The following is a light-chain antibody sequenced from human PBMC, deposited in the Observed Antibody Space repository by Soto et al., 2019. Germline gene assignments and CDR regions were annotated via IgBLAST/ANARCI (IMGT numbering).Light chain of an antibody. Sequence: QSALTQPASVSGSPGQSITISCTGTSSDVGGYNYVSWYQQYPGKAPKPMIYDVSNRPSGVSNRFSGSKSGNTASLTISGLQAEDEADYYCSSYTGSSTLVFGGGTKLTVL. V-gene: IGLV2-14*01. CDR3: SSYTGSSTLV. CDR2: DVS. CDR1: SSDVGGYNY. J-gene: IGLJ2*01.